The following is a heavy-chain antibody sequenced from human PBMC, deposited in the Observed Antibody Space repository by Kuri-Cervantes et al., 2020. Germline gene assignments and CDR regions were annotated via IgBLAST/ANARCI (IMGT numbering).Heavy chain of an antibody. D-gene: IGHD6-13*01. V-gene: IGHV1-2*02. CDR2: INPNSGGT. CDR3: VRDNAAALDY. J-gene: IGHJ4*02. Sequence: ASVKVSCKASGYTFTGYYMHWVRQAPGQGLEWMGWINPNSGGTNYAQKFQGRVTMTRNTSISTAYMELSSLRSEDTAVYYCVRDNAAALDYWGQGTLVTVSS. CDR1: GYTFTGYY.